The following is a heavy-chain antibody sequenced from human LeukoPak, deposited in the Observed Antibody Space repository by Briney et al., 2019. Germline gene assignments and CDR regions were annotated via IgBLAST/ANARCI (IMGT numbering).Heavy chain of an antibody. CDR1: GGSISSSSYY. V-gene: IGHV4-39*07. CDR2: IYYSGST. CDR3: ARDGYSNYGAYYYYYMDV. J-gene: IGHJ6*03. Sequence: SETLSLTCTVSGGSISSSSYYRGWIRQPPGKGLEWIGSIYYSGSTYYNPSLKSRVTISVDTSKNQFSLKLSSVTAADTAVYYCARDGYSNYGAYYYYYMDVWGKGTTVTVSS. D-gene: IGHD4-11*01.